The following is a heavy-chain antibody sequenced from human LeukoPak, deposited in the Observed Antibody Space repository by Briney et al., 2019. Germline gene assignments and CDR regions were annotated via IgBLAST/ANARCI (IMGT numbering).Heavy chain of an antibody. J-gene: IGHJ4*02. Sequence: GGSLGLSCVASGFTFSNYAMHWVRQAPGKGLEWVAVISYDGSNEYYADSVKGRFTISRDNSKNTLYLQVNSLRAEDTAVYYCARDSISRGSGSYLDYWGQGTLVTVSS. CDR3: ARDSISRGSGSYLDY. D-gene: IGHD3-10*01. V-gene: IGHV3-30*04. CDR1: GFTFSNYA. CDR2: ISYDGSNE.